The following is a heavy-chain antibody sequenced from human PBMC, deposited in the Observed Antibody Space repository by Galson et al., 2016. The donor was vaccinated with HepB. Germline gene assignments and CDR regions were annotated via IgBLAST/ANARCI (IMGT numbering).Heavy chain of an antibody. CDR2: TNPSDSYA. CDR3: ATLEWLHDY. Sequence: QSGAEVKKPGESLRISCKGSGYSFTDYWINWVRQMPGKGLEWMGRTNPSDSYANYSTSFQGHVTISADKSISTAYLQWRSLKASDTAMYYCATLEWLHDYWGQGTLVTVSS. V-gene: IGHV5-10-1*01. D-gene: IGHD3-3*01. CDR1: GYSFTDYW. J-gene: IGHJ4*02.